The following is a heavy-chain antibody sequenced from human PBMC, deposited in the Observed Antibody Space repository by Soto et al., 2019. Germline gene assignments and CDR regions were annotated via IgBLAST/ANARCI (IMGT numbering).Heavy chain of an antibody. Sequence: SETLSLTCAVYGGCFSGYYWSWIRQPPGKGLEWIGEINHSGSTNYNPSLKSRVTISVDTSKNQFSLKLSSVTAADTAVYYCARGLIVVVTAATVSWIDLWGKGTLVTVS. D-gene: IGHD2-2*01. CDR3: ARGLIVVVTAATVSWIDL. CDR2: INHSGST. CDR1: GGCFSGYY. J-gene: IGHJ5*02. V-gene: IGHV4-34*01.